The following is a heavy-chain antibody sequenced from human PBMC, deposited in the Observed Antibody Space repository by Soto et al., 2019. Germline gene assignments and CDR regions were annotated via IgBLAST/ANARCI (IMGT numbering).Heavy chain of an antibody. CDR3: ARSSHKESWFDP. V-gene: IGHV4-4*07. J-gene: IGHJ5*02. Sequence: PSETLSLTCTVSGGAVSNFYLNWIRQPAGKGLEWIGRIYSSGGTNYNPSLRSRVTMSVDTSKNQFSLKLNSVTAADTAVYYCARSSHKESWFDPWGQGTLV. CDR2: IYSSGGT. D-gene: IGHD2-15*01. CDR1: GGAVSNFY.